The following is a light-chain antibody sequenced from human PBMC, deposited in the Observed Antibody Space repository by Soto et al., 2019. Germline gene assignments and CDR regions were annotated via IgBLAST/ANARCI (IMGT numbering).Light chain of an antibody. CDR2: DAS. Sequence: EIVLTQSPAALSLSPGGRATLSCRVSQSINIYLAWCQQKLGQAPRLLIYDASIRATGIPARFSGSGSGTDFTLTISSLEPEDFGVYYCQQRYSWPLTFGGGTKVDIK. V-gene: IGKV3-11*01. J-gene: IGKJ4*01. CDR3: QQRYSWPLT. CDR1: QSINIY.